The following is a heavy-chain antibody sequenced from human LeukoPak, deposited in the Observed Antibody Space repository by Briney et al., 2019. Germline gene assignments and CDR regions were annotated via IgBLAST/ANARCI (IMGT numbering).Heavy chain of an antibody. Sequence: GGSLRLSCAASGFTFSSYSMNWVRQAPGKGLEWVSSISSSSSYIYYADSVKGRFTISRDNAKNSLYLQMNSLRAEDTAVYYCARASGSSSSGDYWGQGTLVTVSS. CDR1: GFTFSSYS. CDR3: ARASGSSSSGDY. V-gene: IGHV3-21*01. D-gene: IGHD6-6*01. J-gene: IGHJ4*02. CDR2: ISSSSSYI.